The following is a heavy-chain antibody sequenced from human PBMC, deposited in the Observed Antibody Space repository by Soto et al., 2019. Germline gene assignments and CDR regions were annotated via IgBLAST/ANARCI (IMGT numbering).Heavy chain of an antibody. D-gene: IGHD5-12*01. CDR2: ISTSGTTI. V-gene: IGHV3-11*01. J-gene: IGHJ6*02. CDR1: GFTFSDYY. CDR3: ARGGNIVSFGYYCDMDV. Sequence: QVQLVESGGGLVKPGGSLRLSCAASGFTFSDYYMSWIRQAPGKGLEWVSYISTSGTTIYYADSVKGRLPISRDNAKNSLYLQMNSLRAEDTAVYYCARGGNIVSFGYYCDMDVWGQGTTVTVSS.